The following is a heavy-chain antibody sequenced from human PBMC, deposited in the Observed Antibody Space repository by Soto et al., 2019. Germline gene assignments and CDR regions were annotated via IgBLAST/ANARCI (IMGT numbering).Heavy chain of an antibody. Sequence: QVQLVESGGGVVQPGRSLRLSCAASGFTFSSFAMHWVRQAPGKGLEGVASTSYDGKYKYYADSVRGRFTISRDDSKNTLSLQMNSLRLEDTAVYYCARDLGGDSRSWSFDHWGQGTLVTVSS. V-gene: IGHV3-30*04. J-gene: IGHJ4*02. CDR2: TSYDGKYK. CDR1: GFTFSSFA. CDR3: ARDLGGDSRSWSFDH. D-gene: IGHD6-13*01.